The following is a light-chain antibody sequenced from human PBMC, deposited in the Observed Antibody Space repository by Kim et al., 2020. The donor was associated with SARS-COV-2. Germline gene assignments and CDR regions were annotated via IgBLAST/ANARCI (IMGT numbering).Light chain of an antibody. CDR1: SSNIGSHT. CDR3: SAWDDSLSGWV. V-gene: IGLV1-44*01. Sequence: QSVLTQPPSASGTPGQRVTISCSGSSSNIGSHTVNWYQQLPGTAPKLLIYTNNQRPSGVPDRFSGSKSGTSASLAISGLQSEDGADYYCSAWDDSLSGWVFGGGTQLTVL. J-gene: IGLJ3*02. CDR2: TNN.